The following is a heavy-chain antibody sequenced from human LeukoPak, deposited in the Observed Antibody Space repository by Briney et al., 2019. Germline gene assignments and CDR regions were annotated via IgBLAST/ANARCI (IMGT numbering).Heavy chain of an antibody. Sequence: GGSLRLSCAASGFTFSSYAMTWVRQASGKGLEWASAIRGSGTGTYYADSVKGRFTISRDNSKNTLYLHMNSLSDEDTAKYYCAKHNGAAAGVPYYFDSWGQGTLVTVSS. J-gene: IGHJ4*02. D-gene: IGHD6-13*01. CDR2: IRGSGTGT. CDR3: AKHNGAAAGVPYYFDS. V-gene: IGHV3-23*01. CDR1: GFTFSSYA.